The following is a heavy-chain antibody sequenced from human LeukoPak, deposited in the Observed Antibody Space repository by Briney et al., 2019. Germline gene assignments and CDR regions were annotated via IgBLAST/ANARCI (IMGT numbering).Heavy chain of an antibody. CDR1: GFTFSSYE. Sequence: QPGGSLRLSCAASGFTFSSYEMNWVRQAPGKGLEWVSYISSSGSTIYYADSVKGRFTISRDNAKNSLYLQMNSLRAEDTALYYCARWYCSSTSCYFFDYWGQGTLVTVSS. CDR2: ISSSGSTI. J-gene: IGHJ4*02. V-gene: IGHV3-48*03. D-gene: IGHD2-2*01. CDR3: ARWYCSSTSCYFFDY.